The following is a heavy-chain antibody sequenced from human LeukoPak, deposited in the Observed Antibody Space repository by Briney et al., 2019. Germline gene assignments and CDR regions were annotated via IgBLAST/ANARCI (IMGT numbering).Heavy chain of an antibody. Sequence: GGSLRLSCAGSGFTVSSNYMSWVRQAPGKGLEWVSVIYSDGSTYYADSVKGRFTISRDSSKDTVYLQMNSLSVEDTAVYYCAKDMTSGYKGAFDYWGQGTLVTVSA. J-gene: IGHJ4*02. CDR1: GFTVSSNY. D-gene: IGHD5-18*01. CDR3: AKDMTSGYKGAFDY. V-gene: IGHV3-53*05. CDR2: IYSDGST.